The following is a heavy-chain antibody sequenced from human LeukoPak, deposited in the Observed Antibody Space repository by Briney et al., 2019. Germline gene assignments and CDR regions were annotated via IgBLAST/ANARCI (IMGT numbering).Heavy chain of an antibody. V-gene: IGHV4-39*07. CDR2: IYYSGST. Sequence: SETLSLTRTVSGGPISSSSYYWGWIRQPPGKGLEWIGSIYYSGSTYYNPSLKSRVTISVDTSKNQFSLKLSSVTAADTAVYYCARVYRIWNTYYYGSGKYYFDYWGQGTLVTVSS. CDR3: ARVYRIWNTYYYGSGKYYFDY. D-gene: IGHD3-10*01. J-gene: IGHJ4*02. CDR1: GGPISSSSYY.